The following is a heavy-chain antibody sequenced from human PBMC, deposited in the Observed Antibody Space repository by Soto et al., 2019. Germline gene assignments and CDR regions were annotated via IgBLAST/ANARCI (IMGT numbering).Heavy chain of an antibody. Sequence: GASVKVSCKASGYTLTGYYMHWVRQAPGQGLEWMGWINPNSGGTNYAQKFQGRVTMTRDTSISTAYMELSRLRSDDTAVYYCARVDCSSTSCYAPRRAFDIWGQGTMVTVSS. CDR3: ARVDCSSTSCYAPRRAFDI. CDR1: GYTLTGYY. CDR2: INPNSGGT. V-gene: IGHV1-2*02. J-gene: IGHJ3*02. D-gene: IGHD2-2*01.